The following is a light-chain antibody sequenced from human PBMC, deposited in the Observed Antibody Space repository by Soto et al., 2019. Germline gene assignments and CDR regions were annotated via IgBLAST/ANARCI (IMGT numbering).Light chain of an antibody. CDR1: QSISSW. J-gene: IGKJ2*01. Sequence: DIQTTQSPSTLSASVGDRVTITCRASQSISSWLAWYQQKPGKAPKLLIYKASSLDSGVPSRFSGSGSGTEFTLTISSLQPDDFATYYCQQYSSPYTFGQGTKLGIK. V-gene: IGKV1-5*03. CDR2: KAS. CDR3: QQYSSPYT.